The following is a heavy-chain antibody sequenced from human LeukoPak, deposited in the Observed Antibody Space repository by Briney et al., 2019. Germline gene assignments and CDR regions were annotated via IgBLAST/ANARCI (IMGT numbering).Heavy chain of an antibody. CDR3: ARDRVRAGVFWGEDSYGLDV. Sequence: PGRSLSLSCAASGFSFSDYVVHWVRQAPGKGLEWVALIWYDGSTKYYADSVRGRFTTSRDNSKNTLYLQMNSLRAEDTAVYYCARDRVRAGVFWGEDSYGLDVWGQGTTVTVSS. CDR1: GFSFSDYV. D-gene: IGHD3-10*02. CDR2: IWYDGSTK. J-gene: IGHJ6*02. V-gene: IGHV3-33*01.